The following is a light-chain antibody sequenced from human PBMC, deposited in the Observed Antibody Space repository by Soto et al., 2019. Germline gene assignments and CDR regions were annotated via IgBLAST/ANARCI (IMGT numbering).Light chain of an antibody. CDR3: GSWDSSPSAYV. CDR1: SSNIGGNS. V-gene: IGLV1-51*01. CDR2: DDN. J-gene: IGLJ1*01. Sequence: QAVLTQPPSVSAAPGQKVTISCSGSSSNIGGNSVSWYQQLPGTAPKLLIYDDNKRPSGIPDRFSGSKSGTSATLGITGFQTGDEADYYCGSWDSSPSAYVFGTETKVTVL.